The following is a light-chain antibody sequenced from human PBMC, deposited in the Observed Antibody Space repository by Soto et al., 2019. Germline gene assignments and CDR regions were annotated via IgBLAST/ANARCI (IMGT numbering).Light chain of an antibody. J-gene: IGKJ5*01. Sequence: EIVITQSPAALSVSPGERVALSCRASQSVFSGLAWYQQKPGQAPRLLIYGAATRATGIPARFSGSGSGTEFTLTISSLEPEDFAVYYCQQGGNWPLTFGQGTRLEIK. CDR3: QQGGNWPLT. CDR2: GAA. CDR1: QSVFSG. V-gene: IGKV3-15*01.